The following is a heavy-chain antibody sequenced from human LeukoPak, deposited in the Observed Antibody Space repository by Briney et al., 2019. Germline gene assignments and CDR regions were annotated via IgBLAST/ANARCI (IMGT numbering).Heavy chain of an antibody. V-gene: IGHV3-15*01. CDR1: GFIFSNAW. Sequence: GGSLRLSCAASGFIFSNAWMSWVRQAPGKGLEWVGRIKSKTDSGTTDYAAPVKGRFTISRDDSKNTLYLQMNSLKTEDTAVYYCTTVGYCSSTSCFLIRNYGAFDIWGQGTMVTVSS. J-gene: IGHJ3*02. CDR2: IKSKTDSGTT. CDR3: TTVGYCSSTSCFLIRNYGAFDI. D-gene: IGHD2-2*03.